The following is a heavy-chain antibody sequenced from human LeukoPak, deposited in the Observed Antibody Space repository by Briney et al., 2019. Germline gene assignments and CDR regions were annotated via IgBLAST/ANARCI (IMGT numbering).Heavy chain of an antibody. CDR2: ISSNGGST. CDR3: ARDHSSGWKKGFDP. V-gene: IGHV3-64*01. Sequence: PGGSLRLSCAASGFTFSSYAMHWVRQAPGKGLEYVSAISSNGGSTYYANSVKGRFTISRDNSKNTLYLQMGSLRAEDMAVYYCARDHSSGWKKGFDPWGQGTLVTVSS. D-gene: IGHD6-19*01. J-gene: IGHJ5*02. CDR1: GFTFSSYA.